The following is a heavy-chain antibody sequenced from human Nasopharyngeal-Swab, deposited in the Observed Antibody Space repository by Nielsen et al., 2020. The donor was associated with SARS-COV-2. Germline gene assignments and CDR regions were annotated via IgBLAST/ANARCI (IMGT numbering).Heavy chain of an antibody. CDR2: IYHSGST. CDR1: GGSISSSNW. CDR3: AREGGYCSGGSCYRYGAFDI. Sequence: SETLSLTCAVSGGSISSSNWWSWVRQPPGKGLEWIGEIYHSGSTNYNPSLKSRVTISVDTSKNQFSLKLSSVTAADTAVYYCAREGGYCSGGSCYRYGAFDIWGQGTMVTVSS. V-gene: IGHV4-4*02. J-gene: IGHJ3*02. D-gene: IGHD2-15*01.